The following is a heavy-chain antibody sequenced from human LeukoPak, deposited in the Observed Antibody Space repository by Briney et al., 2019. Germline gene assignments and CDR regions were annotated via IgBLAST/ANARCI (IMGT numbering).Heavy chain of an antibody. J-gene: IGHJ3*02. CDR2: IKQDGGEK. CDR1: EFTFSSYW. V-gene: IGHV3-7*01. Sequence: PGGSLRLSCAASEFTFSSYWMSWFRQAPGKGLEWVANIKQDGGEKYYVDSVKGRFTISRDNAKNSLYLQMNSLRAEDTTVYYCARGLLWFGEPSHDAFDIWGQGTMVTVSS. CDR3: ARGLLWFGEPSHDAFDI. D-gene: IGHD3-10*01.